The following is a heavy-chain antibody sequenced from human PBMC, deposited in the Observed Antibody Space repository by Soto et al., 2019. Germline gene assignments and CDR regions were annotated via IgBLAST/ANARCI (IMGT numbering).Heavy chain of an antibody. V-gene: IGHV3-30*03. J-gene: IGHJ4*02. Sequence: QVQLVESGGGVVQPGRSLRLSCAASGFTFSSHAMHWLRQAPGKGLEWVAVISYDGSNKYYAGSVKGRFTISRDNSKNTQYLQMKSLRPEDTAMYYCAREKLDIVVTLFPYFDYWGQGTLVSVSS. CDR2: ISYDGSNK. CDR1: GFTFSSHA. D-gene: IGHD5-12*01. CDR3: AREKLDIVVTLFPYFDY.